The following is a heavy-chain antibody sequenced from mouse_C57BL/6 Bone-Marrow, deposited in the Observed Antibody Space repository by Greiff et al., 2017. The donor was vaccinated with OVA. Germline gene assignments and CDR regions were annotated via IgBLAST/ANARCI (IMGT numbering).Heavy chain of an antibody. V-gene: IGHV1-55*01. D-gene: IGHD2-2*01. Sequence: QVQLQQPGAELVKPGASVKMSCKASGYTFTSYWITWVTQRPGQGLEWIGDIYPGSGSTNYNEKFKSKATLTVDTSSSTAYMQLSSLTSEDSAVYYCARKGYYGYDWAYWGQGTLVTVSA. CDR3: ARKGYYGYDWAY. CDR1: GYTFTSYW. CDR2: IYPGSGST. J-gene: IGHJ3*01.